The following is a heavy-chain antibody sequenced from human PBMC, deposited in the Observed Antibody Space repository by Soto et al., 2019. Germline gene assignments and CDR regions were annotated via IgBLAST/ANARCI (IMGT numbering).Heavy chain of an antibody. Sequence: QVRLVESGGGVVQPGRSLRLSCAASGFTFSTYAMHWVRQAPGKGLEWVATISDDGTNKYYADSVKGRFTISRDNSKDTLYLQMNSLRAEDTAVYYCPREGHGDWFDPWGQGTLVTVSS. CDR1: GFTFSTYA. CDR3: PREGHGDWFDP. CDR2: ISDDGTNK. J-gene: IGHJ5*02. V-gene: IGHV3-30-3*01. D-gene: IGHD3-10*01.